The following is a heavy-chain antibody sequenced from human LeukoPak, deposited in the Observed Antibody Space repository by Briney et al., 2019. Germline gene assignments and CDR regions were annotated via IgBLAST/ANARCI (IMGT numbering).Heavy chain of an antibody. Sequence: PSETLSLTCTVSGGSISSYYWSWIRQPAGKGLEWIGRIYTSGSTNYNPSLKSRVTMSVDTSKNQFSLKLSSVTAADTAVYYCARGGITMVRGVIPYYYYYGMDVWGQGTTVTVSS. V-gene: IGHV4-4*07. CDR3: ARGGITMVRGVIPYYYYYGMDV. CDR1: GGSISSYY. D-gene: IGHD3-10*01. J-gene: IGHJ6*02. CDR2: IYTSGST.